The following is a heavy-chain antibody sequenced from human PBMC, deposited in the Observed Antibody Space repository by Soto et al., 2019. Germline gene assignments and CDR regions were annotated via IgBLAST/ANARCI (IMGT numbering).Heavy chain of an antibody. CDR1: GGSISSYY. D-gene: IGHD2-2*01. CDR2: IYYSGST. J-gene: IGHJ3*02. Sequence: QVQLQESGPGLVKPSETLSLTCTVSGGSISSYYWSWIRQPPGKGLEWIGYIYYSGSTNYSPSLKSRVTISVETSKNQFSLKLSSVTAADTAVYYCARGRGGWFINQLLNAFDIWGQGTMVTVSS. CDR3: ARGRGGWFINQLLNAFDI. V-gene: IGHV4-59*01.